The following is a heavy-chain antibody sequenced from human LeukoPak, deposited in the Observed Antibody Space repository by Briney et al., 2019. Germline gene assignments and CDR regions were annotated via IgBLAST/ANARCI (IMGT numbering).Heavy chain of an antibody. D-gene: IGHD5-18*01. V-gene: IGHV4-39*07. CDR1: GGSISSSSYY. Sequence: TSETLSLTCTVSGGSISSSSYYWGWIRQPPGKGLEWIGSIYYSGSTYYNPSLKSRVTISVDTSMNRFSLKLSSVTAADTAVYYCARNSDTAMVGPSDYWGQGTLVTVSS. J-gene: IGHJ4*02. CDR3: ARNSDTAMVGPSDY. CDR2: IYYSGST.